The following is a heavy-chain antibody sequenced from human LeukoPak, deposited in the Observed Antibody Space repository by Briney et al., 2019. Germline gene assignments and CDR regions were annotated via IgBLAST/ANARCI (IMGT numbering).Heavy chain of an antibody. Sequence: PSETLSLTCAVYGGSFSGYYWSWIRQPPGKGLEWIGEINHSGSTNYNPSLKSQVTISVDTSKNQFSLKLSSVTAADTAVYYCARGLYCGGDCFNYFDYWGQGTLVTVSS. D-gene: IGHD2-21*02. J-gene: IGHJ4*02. V-gene: IGHV4-34*01. CDR3: ARGLYCGGDCFNYFDY. CDR1: GGSFSGYY. CDR2: INHSGST.